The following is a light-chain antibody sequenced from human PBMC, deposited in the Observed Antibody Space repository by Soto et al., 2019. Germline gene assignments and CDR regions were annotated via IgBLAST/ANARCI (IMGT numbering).Light chain of an antibody. Sequence: EIVMMQSPATLSVSPGERATLSCRASQSVSSNLAWYQQKPGQAPRLLIYDASTRATGVPARFSGSGSGTEFNLTISSLQSEDFAVYFCQQYDNWPGTFGPGTKVDIK. J-gene: IGKJ3*01. V-gene: IGKV3-15*01. CDR2: DAS. CDR3: QQYDNWPGT. CDR1: QSVSSN.